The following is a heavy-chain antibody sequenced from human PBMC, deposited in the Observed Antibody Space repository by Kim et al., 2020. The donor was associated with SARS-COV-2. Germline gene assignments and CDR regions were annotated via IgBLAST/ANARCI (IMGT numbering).Heavy chain of an antibody. J-gene: IGHJ4*01. Sequence: SVKGRFTISRDDAKTPAYLQMNSLKNEDTAVYYCARDAGMNGAFFESPDYWGQGTLVTVSS. D-gene: IGHD3-10*01. CDR3: ARDAGMNGAFFESPDY. V-gene: IGHV3-73*01.